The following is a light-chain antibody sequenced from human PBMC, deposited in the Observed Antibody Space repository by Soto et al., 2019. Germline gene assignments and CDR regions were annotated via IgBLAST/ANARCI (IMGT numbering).Light chain of an antibody. CDR1: SSNIGSNYD. V-gene: IGLV1-40*01. Sequence: QSVLTQPPSVSGATGQTVTISCAGTSSNIGSNYDVHWYQHLPGTAPKLLIFGYTNRPSRVPDRFSGSKTGTSASLAITGLQSEDEAAYYCQSNDSDLSAWVFGGGTKVTVL. CDR3: QSNDSDLSAWV. J-gene: IGLJ3*02. CDR2: GYT.